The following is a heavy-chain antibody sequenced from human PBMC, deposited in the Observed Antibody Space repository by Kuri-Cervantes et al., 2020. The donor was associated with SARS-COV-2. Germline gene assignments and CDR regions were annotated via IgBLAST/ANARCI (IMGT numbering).Heavy chain of an antibody. CDR3: TRGSIAGRRGIFDS. CDR1: GITVSTNY. Sequence: GGSLRLSCAASGITVSTNYMNWVRQAPGKGLEWLSVMYSGRSTYYADSVKGRFTISRDTSKNTVYLQMNSLRGDDTAVYYCTRGSIAGRRGIFDSWGQGTVVTVSS. V-gene: IGHV3-53*01. J-gene: IGHJ4*02. D-gene: IGHD6-6*01. CDR2: MYSGRST.